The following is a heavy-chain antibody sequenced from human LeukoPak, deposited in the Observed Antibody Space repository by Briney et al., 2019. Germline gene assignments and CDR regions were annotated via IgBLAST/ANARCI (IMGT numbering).Heavy chain of an antibody. D-gene: IGHD5-18*01. CDR3: ARAPRYSYGLGWYFDL. CDR2: IIPIFGTA. CDR1: GGTFSSYA. V-gene: IGHV1-69*13. Sequence: ASVTVSCKASGGTFSSYAISWVRQAPGQGLEWMGGIIPIFGTANYAQKFQGRVTITADESTSTAYKELSSLRSEDTAVYYCARAPRYSYGLGWYFDLWGRGTLVTVSS. J-gene: IGHJ2*01.